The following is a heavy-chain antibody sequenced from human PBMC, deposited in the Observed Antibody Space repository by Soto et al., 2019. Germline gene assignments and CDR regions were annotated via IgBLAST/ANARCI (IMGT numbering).Heavy chain of an antibody. J-gene: IGHJ5*02. Sequence: QVQVQESGPGLVKPSQTLSLTCTVSGGSISSGGYYWSWIRQHPGKGLEWIGYIYYSGSTYYNPSLKSRVTISVDTSKNQFSLKLSSVTAADTAVYYCARESIVTVTRWFDPWGQGTLVTVSS. CDR3: ARESIVTVTRWFDP. V-gene: IGHV4-31*03. D-gene: IGHD4-17*01. CDR1: GGSISSGGYY. CDR2: IYYSGST.